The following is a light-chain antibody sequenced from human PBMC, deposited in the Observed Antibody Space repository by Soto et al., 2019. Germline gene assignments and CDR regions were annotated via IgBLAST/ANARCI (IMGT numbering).Light chain of an antibody. Sequence: DIQMTQSPSSLYASVGDRVTITCQASQDISNYLNWYQQKPGKDPKLLIYDASNLETGVTSRFSGSGSGTDFTLTISSLQPEDIATYYCQQYDNLPLTVGGVTKVEIK. V-gene: IGKV1-33*01. J-gene: IGKJ4*01. CDR2: DAS. CDR3: QQYDNLPLT. CDR1: QDISNY.